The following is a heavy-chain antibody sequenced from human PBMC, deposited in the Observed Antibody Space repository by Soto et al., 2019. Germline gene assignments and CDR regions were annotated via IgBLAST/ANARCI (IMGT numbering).Heavy chain of an antibody. Sequence: SETLSLTCTVSGGSISSSSYYWGWIRQPPGKGLEWIGSIYYSGSTYYNPSLKSRVTISVDTSKNQFSLKLTSVTAADTVVYYCARGLYDLVCDVNQLDYWARGTLVPVSA. CDR2: IYYSGST. J-gene: IGHJ4*02. V-gene: IGHV4-39*01. CDR1: GGSISSSSYY. CDR3: ARGLYDLVCDVNQLDY. D-gene: IGHD3-3*01.